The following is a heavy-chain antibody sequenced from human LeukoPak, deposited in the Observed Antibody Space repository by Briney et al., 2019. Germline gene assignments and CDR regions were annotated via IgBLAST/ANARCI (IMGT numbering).Heavy chain of an antibody. V-gene: IGHV1-69*05. CDR2: IIPIFGTA. Sequence: ASVKVSCKPSGGTFSTYAISWVRQAPGQGLEWMGGIIPIFGTANYAQKFQDRVTITTDESTSTAYMELSSLRSDDTAVYYCARDLNRYGLVTTADYWGQGTLVTVSS. J-gene: IGHJ4*02. CDR1: GGTFSTYA. CDR3: ARDLNRYGLVTTADY. D-gene: IGHD4-11*01.